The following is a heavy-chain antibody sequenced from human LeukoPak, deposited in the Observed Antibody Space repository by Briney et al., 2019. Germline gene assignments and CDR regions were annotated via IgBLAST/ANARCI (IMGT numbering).Heavy chain of an antibody. Sequence: GGSLRLSCAASGFTFSSYWMHWVRQAPGKGLVWVSHINSDGTFTTYADSVKGRFTISRDNAKNTLYLQMNSLRAEDTAVYYCARESGFRGDAFDIWGQGTMVTVSS. V-gene: IGHV3-74*01. J-gene: IGHJ3*02. D-gene: IGHD3-10*01. CDR1: GFTFSSYW. CDR2: INSDGTFT. CDR3: ARESGFRGDAFDI.